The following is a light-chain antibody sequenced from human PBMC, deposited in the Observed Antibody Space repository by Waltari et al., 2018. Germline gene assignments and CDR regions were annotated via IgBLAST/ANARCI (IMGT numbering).Light chain of an antibody. J-gene: IGLJ1*01. CDR3: NSRDSNGNPFV. CDR1: SLSYSY. V-gene: IGLV3-19*01. Sequence: SSDLTQDPAVSVALGPTVRITCQGDSLSYSYANWDRQKPGQAPLLGMYGKNNRPQGIPDRFSGSYSGDTASLTITGAQAEDEADYYCNSRDSNGNPFVFGPATKVTVL. CDR2: GKN.